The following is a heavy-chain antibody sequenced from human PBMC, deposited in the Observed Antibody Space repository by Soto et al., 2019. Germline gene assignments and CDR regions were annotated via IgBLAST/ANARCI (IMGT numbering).Heavy chain of an antibody. CDR1: GYTYTGYY. D-gene: IGHD1-26*01. J-gene: IGHJ4*02. Sequence: APEEVSCKGSGYTYTGYYSRWVRQTPGQGPEWMGQISPQTGGTKYAQKYQGRVTMTRDTSITTLYLELSNLSPDDTAVYYCGRGRSGELVIFYWGQGTLVTVSS. V-gene: IGHV1-2*06. CDR2: ISPQTGGT. CDR3: GRGRSGELVIFY.